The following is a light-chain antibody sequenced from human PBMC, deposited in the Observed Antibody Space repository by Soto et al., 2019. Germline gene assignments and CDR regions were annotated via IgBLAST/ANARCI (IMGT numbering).Light chain of an antibody. V-gene: IGKV3-15*01. Sequence: EIVLTQSPATLSVSPGERATLSCRASQSVNSNLAWYQQKPGQAPRLLIYGASTRATRIPARFSGSGSGTEFTLTISSLQSEDFAVYYCQQYNNWPPWTFGQGTKVEIK. CDR3: QQYNNWPPWT. CDR2: GAS. J-gene: IGKJ1*01. CDR1: QSVNSN.